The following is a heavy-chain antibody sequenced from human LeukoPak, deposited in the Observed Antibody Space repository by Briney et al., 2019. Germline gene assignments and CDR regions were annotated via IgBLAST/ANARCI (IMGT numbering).Heavy chain of an antibody. J-gene: IGHJ3*02. CDR1: GGTFSSYA. CDR2: IIPILGIA. D-gene: IGHD3-22*01. V-gene: IGHV1-69*04. CDR3: ARGPVRNYYDSSGSAFDI. Sequence: SVKVPCKASGGTFSSYAISWVRQAPGQGLEWMGRIIPILGIANYAQKFQGRVTITADKSTSTAYMELSSLRSEDTAVYYCARGPVRNYYDSSGSAFDIWGQGTMVTVSS.